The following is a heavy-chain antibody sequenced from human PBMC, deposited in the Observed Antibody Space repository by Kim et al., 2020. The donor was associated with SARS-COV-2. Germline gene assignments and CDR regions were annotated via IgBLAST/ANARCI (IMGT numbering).Heavy chain of an antibody. J-gene: IGHJ6*02. V-gene: IGHV4-59*01. CDR1: GGSISSYY. CDR3: ARGSSSSSGRAWDYYYGMDV. Sequence: SETLSLTCTVSGGSISSYYWSWIRQPPGKGLEWIGYIYYSGSTNYNPSLNSRVTISVDTSKNQFSLKLSSVTAADTAVYYCARGSSSSSGRAWDYYYGMDVWVQGTTVTVSS. D-gene: IGHD6-6*01. CDR2: IYYSGST.